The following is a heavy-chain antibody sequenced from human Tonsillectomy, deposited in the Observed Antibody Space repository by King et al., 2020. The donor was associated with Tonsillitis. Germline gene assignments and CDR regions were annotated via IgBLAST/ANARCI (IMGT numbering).Heavy chain of an antibody. V-gene: IGHV3-23*04. CDR3: AKGVRDYFASGSYHFDY. CDR2: ISSSGGST. CDR1: GFTFTSYA. D-gene: IGHD3-10*01. Sequence: VKLVESGGGLVRPGGSLRLSCAASGFTFTSYAMIWVRQAPGKGLEWVSAISSSGGSTYYADSVKGRFTISRDNSKNTLFLQMNSLRADDTAVYFCAKGVRDYFASGSYHFDYWGQGTLVTVSS. J-gene: IGHJ4*02.